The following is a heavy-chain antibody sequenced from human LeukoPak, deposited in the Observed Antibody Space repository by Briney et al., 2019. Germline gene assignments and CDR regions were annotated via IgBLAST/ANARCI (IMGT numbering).Heavy chain of an antibody. J-gene: IGHJ4*02. D-gene: IGHD2-2*01. V-gene: IGHV5-51*01. CDR1: EYTFSDHW. Sequence: GESLKISCKGSEYTFSDHWITWVRQKPGEGLEWMGNIYPDDSDTRYSPSFQGQVTISADKSISTAYLQWSSLKASDTAMYYCARRGRGCSSTSCYGDYWGQGTLVTVSS. CDR2: IYPDDSDT. CDR3: ARRGRGCSSTSCYGDY.